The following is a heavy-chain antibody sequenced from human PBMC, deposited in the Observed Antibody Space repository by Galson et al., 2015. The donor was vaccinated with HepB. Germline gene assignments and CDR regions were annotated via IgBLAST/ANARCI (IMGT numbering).Heavy chain of an antibody. CDR2: IITIFGTA. Sequence: SVKVSCTASGGTFSSYAISWVRQAPGQGLEWMGGIITIFGTANYAQKFKGRVTITADESTSTAYMELSSLRSEDTAVYYCARDLPGIAAASHRYAAFDIWGQGTMVTVSS. V-gene: IGHV1-69*01. J-gene: IGHJ3*02. D-gene: IGHD6-13*01. CDR3: ARDLPGIAAASHRYAAFDI. CDR1: GGTFSSYA.